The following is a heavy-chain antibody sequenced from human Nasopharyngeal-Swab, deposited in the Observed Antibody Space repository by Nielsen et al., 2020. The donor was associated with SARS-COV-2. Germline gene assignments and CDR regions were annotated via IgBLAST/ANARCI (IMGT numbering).Heavy chain of an antibody. V-gene: IGHV1-18*01. CDR2: ISAYNGNT. J-gene: IGHJ4*02. D-gene: IGHD6-13*01. CDR3: ARVIAAAANEGLDY. CDR1: GYTFTSYG. Sequence: ASVKVSCKASGYTFTSYGISWVRQAPGQGLEWMGRISAYNGNTNYAQKLQGRVTMTTDTSTSTAYMELRSLRSDDTAVYYCARVIAAAANEGLDYWGQGTLVTVSS.